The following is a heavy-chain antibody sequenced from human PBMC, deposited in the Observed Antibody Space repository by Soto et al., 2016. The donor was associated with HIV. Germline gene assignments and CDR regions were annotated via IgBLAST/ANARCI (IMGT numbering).Heavy chain of an antibody. CDR1: GGSISSSSYY. J-gene: IGHJ4*02. Sequence: QLQLQESGPGLVKPSETLSLTCTVSGGSISSSSYYWGWIRQPPGKGLEWIGSIYYSGSTYYNPSLKSRVTISVDTSKNQFSLKLSSVTAADTAVYYCARVRYYYDSSGYYSDYGAREPWSPSPQ. CDR3: ARVRYYYDSSGYYSD. D-gene: IGHD3-22*01. V-gene: IGHV4-39*01. CDR2: IYYSGST.